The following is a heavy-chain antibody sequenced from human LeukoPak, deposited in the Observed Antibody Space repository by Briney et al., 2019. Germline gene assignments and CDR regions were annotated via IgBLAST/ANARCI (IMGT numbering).Heavy chain of an antibody. J-gene: IGHJ4*02. V-gene: IGHV4-39*01. CDR1: GGSISSSSYY. D-gene: IGHD1-26*01. Sequence: SETLSLTCTVSGGSISSSSYYWGWIRQPPGKGLEWIGSIYYSGRTYYNPSLKSRVTISVDTSKNQFSLKLSSVTAADTAVYYCARRDSGSYYSYWGQGTLVTVSS. CDR3: ARRDSGSYYSY. CDR2: IYYSGRT.